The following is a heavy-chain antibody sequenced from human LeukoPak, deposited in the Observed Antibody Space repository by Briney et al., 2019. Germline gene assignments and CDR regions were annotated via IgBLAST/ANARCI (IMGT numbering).Heavy chain of an antibody. Sequence: SETLPLTCAGYGWSFSGYYWSWIRQPAGKGLEWIGEVNHSGRTNYNPTLKSRVSISVDTAKHQFSLRLNSVTAADTAVDYCASESLYESGGWEYGMAVWGQGTTVTVSS. V-gene: IGHV4-34*01. D-gene: IGHD3-22*01. CDR3: ASESLYESGGWEYGMAV. J-gene: IGHJ6*02. CDR1: GWSFSGYY. CDR2: VNHSGRT.